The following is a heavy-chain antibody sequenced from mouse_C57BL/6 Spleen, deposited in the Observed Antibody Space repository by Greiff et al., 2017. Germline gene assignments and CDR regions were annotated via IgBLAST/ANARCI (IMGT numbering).Heavy chain of an antibody. D-gene: IGHD1-1*01. CDR2: IRSKSNNYAT. CDR3: VRHPHYYGSRDYAMDY. V-gene: IGHV10-1*01. J-gene: IGHJ4*01. Sequence: EVQVVESGGGLVQPKGSLKLSCAASGFSFNTYAMNWVRQAPGKGLEWVARIRSKSNNYATYYADSVKDRFTISRDDSESMLYLQMNNLKTEDTAMYYCVRHPHYYGSRDYAMDYWGQGTSVTVSS. CDR1: GFSFNTYA.